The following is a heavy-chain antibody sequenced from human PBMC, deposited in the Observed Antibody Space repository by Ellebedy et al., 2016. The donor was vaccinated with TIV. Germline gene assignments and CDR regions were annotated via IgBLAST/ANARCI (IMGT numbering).Heavy chain of an antibody. V-gene: IGHV1-2*02. CDR1: GYTFTGYY. J-gene: IGHJ4*02. CDR3: TRDLTNIVSGDY. Sequence: AASVKVSCKASGYTFTGYYIHWVRQAPGQGLEWVGWINPNSGGTNYAQKFQGRVTVTRDTATSTAFLELSRLRSDDTAVYYCTRDLTNIVSGDYWGQGTLVTVSS. CDR2: INPNSGGT. D-gene: IGHD5/OR15-5a*01.